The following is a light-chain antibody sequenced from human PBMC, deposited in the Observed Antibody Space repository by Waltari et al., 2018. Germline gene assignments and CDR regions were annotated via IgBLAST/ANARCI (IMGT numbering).Light chain of an antibody. CDR3: QEYKSYPVT. Sequence: TQMTQSPPTLSASVGHRATITCRASQRVKQNFDWYQQKPGKAPRVLIHKASRLDSGVPSRFSGSGSGTEITLTISSLQPDDFATYYCQEYKSYPVTFGGGTKVEIK. J-gene: IGKJ4*01. CDR1: QRVKQN. CDR2: KAS. V-gene: IGKV1-5*03.